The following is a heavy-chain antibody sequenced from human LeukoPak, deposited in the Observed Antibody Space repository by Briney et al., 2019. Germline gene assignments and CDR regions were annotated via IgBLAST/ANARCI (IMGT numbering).Heavy chain of an antibody. J-gene: IGHJ5*02. CDR1: GGSISSSSYY. CDR3: ARHSHYYDSSGYYYWGSYNWFDP. D-gene: IGHD3-22*01. Sequence: PSETLSLTCTVYGGSISSSSYYWGWIRQPPGKGLEWIGSIYYSGSTYYNPSLKSRVTISVDTSKNQFSLKLSSVTAADTAVYYCARHSHYYDSSGYYYWGSYNWFDPWGQGTLVSVSS. V-gene: IGHV4-39*01. CDR2: IYYSGST.